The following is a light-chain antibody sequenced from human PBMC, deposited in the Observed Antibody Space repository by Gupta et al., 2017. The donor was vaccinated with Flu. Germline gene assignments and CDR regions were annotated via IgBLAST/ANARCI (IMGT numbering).Light chain of an antibody. Sequence: DIQMTQSPSSLSASVGDRVTITCRASQSISSYLHWYQQKPGKAPKLLIYAASSLQSGVPSRCRGSGAGTEFTLTISSLQPEDFATYYCQQSYSTPAITVGQGTRLEIK. J-gene: IGKJ5*01. CDR3: QQSYSTPAIT. CDR1: QSISSY. V-gene: IGKV1-39*01. CDR2: AAS.